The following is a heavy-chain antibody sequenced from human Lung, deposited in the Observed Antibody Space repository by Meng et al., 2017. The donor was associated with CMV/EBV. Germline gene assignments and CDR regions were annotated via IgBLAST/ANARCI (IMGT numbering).Heavy chain of an antibody. CDR1: GHHITTYY. V-gene: IGHV4-59*01. Sequence: SXTXSLXCTVSGHHITTYYWSWIRQPPGKGLEWIGYISYSGSTNYSPSLRSRVSLSVDTSKNQFSLELSAVTAADTAIYYCARDRAALGYYYYAMDVWGQGXTVTVSS. J-gene: IGHJ6*02. CDR3: ARDRAALGYYYYAMDV. D-gene: IGHD2-15*01. CDR2: ISYSGST.